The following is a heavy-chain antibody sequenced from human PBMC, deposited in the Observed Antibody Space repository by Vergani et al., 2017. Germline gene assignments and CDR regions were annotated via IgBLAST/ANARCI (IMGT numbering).Heavy chain of an antibody. CDR3: ARDGSVAGTGIDY. V-gene: IGHV3-30*01. CDR1: GFTFSSYA. J-gene: IGHJ4*02. D-gene: IGHD6-19*01. CDR2: ISYDGSNK. Sequence: VQLVESGGGLVQPGGSLRLSCAASGFTFSSYAMHWVRQAPGKGLEWVAVISYDGSNKYYADSVKGRFTISRDNSKNTLYLQMNSLRAEDTAVYYCARDGSVAGTGIDYWGQGTLVTVSS.